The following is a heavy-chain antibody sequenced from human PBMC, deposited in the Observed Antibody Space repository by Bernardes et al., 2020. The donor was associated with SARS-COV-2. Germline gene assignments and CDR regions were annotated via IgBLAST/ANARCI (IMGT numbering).Heavy chain of an antibody. CDR2: ISGYNGNT. CDR3: ARQAVAGIGGDY. D-gene: IGHD6-19*01. Sequence: ASVKVSCKASGYTFTIYDVIWVRQAPGQGLEWMGWISGYNGNTNYAPNLKGRVTMTTDTSTSTAYMELTSLRSDDTAVYYCARQAVAGIGGDYWGQGTLVTVSS. CDR1: GYTFTIYD. V-gene: IGHV1-18*01. J-gene: IGHJ4*02.